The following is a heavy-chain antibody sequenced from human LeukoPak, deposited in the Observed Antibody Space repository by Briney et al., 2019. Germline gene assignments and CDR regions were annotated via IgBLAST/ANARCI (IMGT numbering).Heavy chain of an antibody. Sequence: PGGSLRLSCAASGFTFSSYAMSWVRQAPGKGLEWVSAISGSGGSTYYADSVKGRFTISRDNSKNTLYLQMNSLRAEDTAVYYCAKVMGSSGWYEVPFYYYYYGMDVWGQGTMVTVSS. J-gene: IGHJ6*02. D-gene: IGHD6-19*01. CDR3: AKVMGSSGWYEVPFYYYYYGMDV. V-gene: IGHV3-23*01. CDR1: GFTFSSYA. CDR2: ISGSGGST.